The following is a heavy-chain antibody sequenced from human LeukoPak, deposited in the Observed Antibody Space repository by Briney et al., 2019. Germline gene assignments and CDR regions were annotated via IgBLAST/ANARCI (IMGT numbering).Heavy chain of an antibody. V-gene: IGHV1-24*01. Sequence: GASVKVSCKVSGYTLTELSMHWVRQAPGKGLEWMGGFDPEDGETIYAQKFQGRVTMTEDTSTDTAYMELSSLRSEDTAVYYCARDRWGIVGARIPLDYWGQGTLVTVSS. D-gene: IGHD1-26*01. J-gene: IGHJ4*02. CDR1: GYTLTELS. CDR2: FDPEDGET. CDR3: ARDRWGIVGARIPLDY.